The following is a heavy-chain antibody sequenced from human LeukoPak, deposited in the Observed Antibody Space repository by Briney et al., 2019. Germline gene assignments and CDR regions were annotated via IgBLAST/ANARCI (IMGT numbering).Heavy chain of an antibody. CDR2: ISSSSSTI. J-gene: IGHJ4*02. V-gene: IGHV3-48*01. CDR3: AAGGGLTWFGGGTEFDY. CDR1: GFTFSSYS. D-gene: IGHD3-10*01. Sequence: PGGSLRLSCAASGFTFSSYSMNWVRQAPGKGLEWVSYISSSSSTIYYADSVKGRFTISRDNAKNSLYLQMNSLRAEDTAVYYCAAGGGLTWFGGGTEFDYWGQGTLVTVSS.